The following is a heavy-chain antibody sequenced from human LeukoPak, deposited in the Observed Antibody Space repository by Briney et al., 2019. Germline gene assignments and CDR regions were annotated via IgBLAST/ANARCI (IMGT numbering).Heavy chain of an antibody. CDR3: ARERPNYYDSSGYYSKNYYYYMDV. Sequence: SETLSLTCTVSGGSLSSYYWSWIRQPPGKGLEWMGDNYYNGSTNYNPYLKSRVTISVDTSKNQFSLKLSSVTAADTAVYYCARERPNYYDSSGYYSKNYYYYMDVWGKGTTVTVSS. D-gene: IGHD3-22*01. V-gene: IGHV4-59*01. CDR2: NYYNGST. J-gene: IGHJ6*03. CDR1: GGSLSSYY.